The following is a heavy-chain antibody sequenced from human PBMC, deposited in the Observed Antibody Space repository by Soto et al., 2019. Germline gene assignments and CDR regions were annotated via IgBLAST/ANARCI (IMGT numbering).Heavy chain of an antibody. CDR1: GFTFSSYA. V-gene: IGHV3-64*01. CDR3: AREYLPTGLEWLLMSWYFDL. D-gene: IGHD3-3*01. Sequence: EVQLVESGGGLVQPGGSLRLSCAASGFTFSSYAMHWVRQAPGKGLEYVSAISSNGGSTYYANSVKGRFTISRDNSKNTLYLQMGSLRTEDMAVYYCAREYLPTGLEWLLMSWYFDLWGRGTLVTVSS. CDR2: ISSNGGST. J-gene: IGHJ2*01.